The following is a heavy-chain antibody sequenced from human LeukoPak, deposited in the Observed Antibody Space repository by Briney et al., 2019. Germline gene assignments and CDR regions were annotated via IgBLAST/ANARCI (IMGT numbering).Heavy chain of an antibody. J-gene: IGHJ6*02. CDR2: ISGSGGST. D-gene: IGHD1-14*01. CDR1: GFTFSSYA. CDR3: ARHEPVITLSPYYYGMDV. Sequence: GGSLRLSCAASGFTFSSYAMSWVRQAPGKGLEWVSAISGSGGSTYYADSVKGRFTISRDNSKNTLYLQMNSLRAEDTAVYYCARHEPVITLSPYYYGMDVWGPGTTVTVSS. V-gene: IGHV3-23*01.